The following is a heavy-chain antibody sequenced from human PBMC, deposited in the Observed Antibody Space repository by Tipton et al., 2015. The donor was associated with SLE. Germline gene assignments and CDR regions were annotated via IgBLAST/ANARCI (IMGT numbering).Heavy chain of an antibody. CDR1: EYTFTDYY. CDR2: ISAYNGNT. J-gene: IGHJ6*02. D-gene: IGHD1-1*01. CDR3: ASCPFWNYYGMDV. Sequence: QLVQSGAEVKKPGASVKVSCKASEYTFTDYYMHWVRQAPGQGLEWMGWISAYNGNTNYAQKLQGRVTMTTDTSTSTAYMELRSLRSDDTAVYYCASCPFWNYYGMDVWGQGTTVTVSS. V-gene: IGHV1-18*04.